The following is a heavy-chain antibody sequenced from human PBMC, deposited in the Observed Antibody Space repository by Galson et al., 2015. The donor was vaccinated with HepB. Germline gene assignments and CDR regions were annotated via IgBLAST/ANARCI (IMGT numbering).Heavy chain of an antibody. Sequence: SLRLSCAASGFTFRTYALHWVRQAPGKGLEWLSVISFAGNMKYNADSVKGRFTASRDNSKNTLYLQMNSLRDGDTAVYFCARGPNYDIASPHLYYGMDVWGQGTTVTVSS. CDR1: GFTFRTYA. V-gene: IGHV3-30*04. CDR3: ARGPNYDIASPHLYYGMDV. D-gene: IGHD3-9*01. J-gene: IGHJ6*02. CDR2: ISFAGNMK.